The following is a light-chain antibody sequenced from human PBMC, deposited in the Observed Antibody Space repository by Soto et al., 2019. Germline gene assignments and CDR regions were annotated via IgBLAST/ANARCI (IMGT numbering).Light chain of an antibody. J-gene: IGLJ2*01. CDR2: DNT. CDR1: SSNIGADND. Sequence: QSVLTQPPSVSGAPGQGITISCTGSSSNIGADNDVHWYQQLPGTAPKLLIYDNTNRPSGVPDRFSGSKSGTSASLAITGLQTEDEADYYCSSYTSSSTLFGGGTKLTVL. V-gene: IGLV1-40*01. CDR3: SSYTSSSTL.